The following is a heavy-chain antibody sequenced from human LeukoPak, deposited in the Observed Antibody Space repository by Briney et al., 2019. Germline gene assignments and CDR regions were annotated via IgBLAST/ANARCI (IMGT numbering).Heavy chain of an antibody. V-gene: IGHV1-2*06. Sequence: ASVKVSCKASGYTFTGYYMHWVRQAPGQGLEWMGRINPNSGGTNYAQKLQGRVTMTRDTSISTAYMELSRLRSDDTAVYYCARDYCSSTSCLFDYWGQGTLVTVSS. CDR3: ARDYCSSTSCLFDY. D-gene: IGHD2-2*01. CDR2: INPNSGGT. CDR1: GYTFTGYY. J-gene: IGHJ4*02.